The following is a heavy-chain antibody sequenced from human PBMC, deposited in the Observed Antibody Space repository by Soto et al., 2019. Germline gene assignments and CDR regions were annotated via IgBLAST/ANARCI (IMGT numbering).Heavy chain of an antibody. V-gene: IGHV4-4*02. CDR2: VYHTGDT. CDR1: GGTGASTHF. Sequence: PSETLSLPCLVSGGTGASTHFSSWVRQSSGRGLEWIGNVYHTGDTNFNPSRQSRVTFSVDKSNNQFSLRLTSVTAADTAVYFCVGEIVTPGRSNY. J-gene: IGHJ4*01. CDR3: VGEIVTPGRSNY. D-gene: IGHD4-17*01.